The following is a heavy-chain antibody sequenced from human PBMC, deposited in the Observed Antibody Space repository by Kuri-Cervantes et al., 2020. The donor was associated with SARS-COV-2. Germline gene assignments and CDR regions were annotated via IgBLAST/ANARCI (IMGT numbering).Heavy chain of an antibody. CDR2: ISAYNGNT. CDR1: GYTFTSYG. D-gene: IGHD3-22*01. V-gene: IGHV1-18*01. CDR3: ARVDDYYDSSPLGDY. J-gene: IGHJ4*02. Sequence: ASVKVSCKASGYTFTSYGIRWVRQAPGQGLEWMGWISAYNGNTNYAQKLQGRVTMTTDTSASTAYMELRSLRSDDTAVYYCARVDDYYDSSPLGDYWGQGTLVTVSS.